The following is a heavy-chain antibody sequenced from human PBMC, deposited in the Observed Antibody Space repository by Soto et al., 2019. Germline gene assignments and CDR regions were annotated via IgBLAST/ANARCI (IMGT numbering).Heavy chain of an antibody. V-gene: IGHV4-39*01. Sequence: SETLSLTCTVSGGSISSSSYYWGWIRQPPGKGLEWIGSIYYSGSTYYNPSLKSRVTISVDTSKNQFSLKLSSVTAADTAVYYCVAGSGWYGTLGYWGQGTLVTVSS. J-gene: IGHJ4*02. D-gene: IGHD6-19*01. CDR1: GGSISSSSYY. CDR3: VAGSGWYGTLGY. CDR2: IYYSGST.